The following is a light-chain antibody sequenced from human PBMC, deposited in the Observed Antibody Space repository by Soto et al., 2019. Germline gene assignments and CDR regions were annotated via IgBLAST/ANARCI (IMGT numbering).Light chain of an antibody. J-gene: IGLJ1*01. CDR2: EGS. Sequence: QYALTQPASVSGSPGQSITISCTGTSSDVGSYNLVSWYQQHPGKAPKLIIYEGSKRPSGVSNRFSGSKSGNTASLTISGLQAEDEADYFCCSYAGSSAPYVFGTGTKVTVL. V-gene: IGLV2-23*01. CDR3: CSYAGSSAPYV. CDR1: SSDVGSYNL.